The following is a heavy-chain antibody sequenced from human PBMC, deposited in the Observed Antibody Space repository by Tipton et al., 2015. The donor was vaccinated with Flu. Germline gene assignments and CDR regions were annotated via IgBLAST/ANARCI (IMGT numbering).Heavy chain of an antibody. V-gene: IGHV4-59*01. CDR1: GGSISSYY. J-gene: IGHJ4*02. Sequence: TLSLTCTVSGGSISSYYWSWIRQPPGKGLEWIGYIYYSGSTNYNPSLKSRVTISVDTSKNQFSLKLSSVTAADTAVYYCASAYGSGSYPFDYWGQGTLVTVSS. D-gene: IGHD3-10*01. CDR3: ASAYGSGSYPFDY. CDR2: IYYSGST.